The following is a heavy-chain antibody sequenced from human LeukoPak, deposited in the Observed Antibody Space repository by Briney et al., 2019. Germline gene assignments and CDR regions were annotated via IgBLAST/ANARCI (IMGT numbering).Heavy chain of an antibody. D-gene: IGHD2-2*01. CDR3: ARVLRDLGYCSSTSCTGTYYFDY. CDR1: GFTFSSCW. J-gene: IGHJ4*02. V-gene: IGHV3-74*01. CDR2: INSDGSST. Sequence: GGSLRLSCAASGFTFSSCWMHWVRQAPGKGLVWVSRINSDGSSTSYADSVKGRFTISRDNAKNTLYLQMNSLRAEDTAVYYCARVLRDLGYCSSTSCTGTYYFDYWGQGTLVTVSS.